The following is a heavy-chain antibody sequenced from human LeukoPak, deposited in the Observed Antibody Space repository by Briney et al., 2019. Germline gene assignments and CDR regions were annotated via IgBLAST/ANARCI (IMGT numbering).Heavy chain of an antibody. CDR3: ATRSHYDSSGYYPKDYYYYYMDV. D-gene: IGHD3-22*01. V-gene: IGHV4-30-4*08. J-gene: IGHJ6*03. CDR1: GGSISSGDYY. CDR2: IYYSGST. Sequence: SETLSLTCTDSGGSISSGDYYWSWIRQPPGKGLEWIGYIYYSGSTYYNPSLKSRVTISVDTSKNQFSLKLSSVTAADTAVYYCATRSHYDSSGYYPKDYYYYYMDVWGKGTTVTVSS.